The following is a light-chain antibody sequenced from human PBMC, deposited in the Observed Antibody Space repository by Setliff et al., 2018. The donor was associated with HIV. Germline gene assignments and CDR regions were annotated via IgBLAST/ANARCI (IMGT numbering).Light chain of an antibody. V-gene: IGLV2-14*02. J-gene: IGLJ3*02. CDR3: SSYRDTNTWV. CDR1: SSDVGSYNL. CDR2: EGI. Sequence: QSALAQPASVSGSPGQPIIISCIGTSSDVGSYNLVSWYQQHPGKVPKLIIYEGIKRPSGVSNRFSGSKSGNTASLIISGLQAEDEADYYCSSYRDTNTWVFGGGTKVTVL.